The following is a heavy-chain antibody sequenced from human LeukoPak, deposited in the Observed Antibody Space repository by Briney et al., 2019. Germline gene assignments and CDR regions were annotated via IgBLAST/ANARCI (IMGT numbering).Heavy chain of an antibody. CDR1: GFTFSSYW. V-gene: IGHV3-74*01. CDR3: AREPYTVATIGYYYYYGMDV. D-gene: IGHD5-12*01. Sequence: GGSLRLSCAASGFTFSSYWMHWVRQAPGKGLVWVSRSNSDRSSTSYADSVKGRFTISRDNAKNTLYLQMNSLRAEDTAVYYCAREPYTVATIGYYYYYGMDVWGQGTTVTVSS. CDR2: SNSDRSST. J-gene: IGHJ6*02.